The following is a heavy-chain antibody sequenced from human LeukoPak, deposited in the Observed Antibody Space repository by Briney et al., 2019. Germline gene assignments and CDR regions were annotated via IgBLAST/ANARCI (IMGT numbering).Heavy chain of an antibody. Sequence: SSVTVSYKPSRYTFTHHFIHWVRQAPGQGREWMGRSNANSGGTNYAQKFQGRVTMTRDTSISTAYMQLSRVISDDTAVYYCAREYSRYSGTYYDYWGQGTLVTVSS. CDR2: SNANSGGT. J-gene: IGHJ4*02. CDR3: AREYSRYSGTYYDY. D-gene: IGHD5-12*01. CDR1: RYTFTHHF. V-gene: IGHV1-2*06.